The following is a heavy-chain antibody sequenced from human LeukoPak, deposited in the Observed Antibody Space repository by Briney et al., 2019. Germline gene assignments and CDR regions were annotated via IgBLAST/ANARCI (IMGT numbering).Heavy chain of an antibody. CDR1: GGSFSGYY. Sequence: SETLSLTCAVYGGSFSGYYWSWIRQPPGKGLEWIGEINHSGSTNYNPSLKSRVTISVDTSKNQFSLKLSSVTAADTAVYHCARQSGYTYGPIDYWGQGTLVTVSS. CDR2: INHSGST. J-gene: IGHJ4*02. CDR3: ARQSGYTYGPIDY. V-gene: IGHV4-34*01. D-gene: IGHD5-18*01.